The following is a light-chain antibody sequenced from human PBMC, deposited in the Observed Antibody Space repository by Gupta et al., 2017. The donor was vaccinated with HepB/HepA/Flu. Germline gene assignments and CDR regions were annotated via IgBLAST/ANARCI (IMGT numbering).Light chain of an antibody. CDR3: QQGDSCPGT. Sequence: AIRMTQSPSAFSASTGDTVTITCRASQDISSNLAWYQQKPGKAPKLLNYFASTLQSGVPSTFSGSGSGTDFTLTISGLQSEDFATYYCQQGDSCPGTFGQGTMVEMK. V-gene: IGKV1-8*01. CDR2: FAS. CDR1: QDISSN. J-gene: IGKJ1*01.